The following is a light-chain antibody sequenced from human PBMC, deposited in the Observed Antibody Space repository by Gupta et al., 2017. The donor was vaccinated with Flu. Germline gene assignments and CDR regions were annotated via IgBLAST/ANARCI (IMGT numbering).Light chain of an antibody. J-gene: IGKJ2*01. CDR2: RAC. CDR1: QSISCW. V-gene: IGKV1-5*03. Sequence: VHITQSPSTLSASIGDTVTITCRASQSISCWLAWYQQKPGNAPKLLIYRACRVESGVPSRFSGSGSGTEFTLTISILQPDDFATYCCQHEVGYLYIFGRGTKLEIK. CDR3: QHEVGYLYI.